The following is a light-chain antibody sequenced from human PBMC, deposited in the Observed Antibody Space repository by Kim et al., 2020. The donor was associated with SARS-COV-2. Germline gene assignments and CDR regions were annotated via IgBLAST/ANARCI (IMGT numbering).Light chain of an antibody. CDR2: DEN. CDR1: SVSISY. CDR3: CSRDSSAKEYV. V-gene: IGLV3-19*01. Sequence: EQTVRSTCERGSVSISYASWYQQKPGQAPILVMSDENNRPSGIPDRFSGSCSGSTASLTITGAQAEDEADYYCCSRDSSAKEYVFGTGTKVTVL. J-gene: IGLJ1*01.